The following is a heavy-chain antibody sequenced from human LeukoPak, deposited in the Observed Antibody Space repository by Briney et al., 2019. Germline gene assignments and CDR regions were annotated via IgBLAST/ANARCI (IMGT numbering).Heavy chain of an antibody. D-gene: IGHD3-22*01. Sequence: SETLSLTCTVSGGSISSYYWSWIRQPPGKGLEWIGYIYYSGSTNYNPSLKSRVTISVDTSKNQFSLKLSSVTAADTAVYYCARDGLYYDSSGYYAHWGQGTLVTVSS. CDR1: GGSISSYY. J-gene: IGHJ4*02. V-gene: IGHV4-59*12. CDR2: IYYSGST. CDR3: ARDGLYYDSSGYYAH.